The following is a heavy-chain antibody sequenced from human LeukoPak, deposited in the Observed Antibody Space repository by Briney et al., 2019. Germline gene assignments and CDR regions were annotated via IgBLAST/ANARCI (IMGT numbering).Heavy chain of an antibody. CDR3: ARAPAPYYYDSSGLFDY. J-gene: IGHJ4*02. V-gene: IGHV1-18*01. CDR2: ISAYNGNT. D-gene: IGHD3-22*01. CDR1: GYTFTSYG. Sequence: AASVKVSCKASGYTFTSYGISWVRQAPGQGLEWMGWISAYNGNTNYAQKLQGRVTMTTDTSTSTAYMELRSLRPDDTAVYYCARAPAPYYYDSSGLFDYWGQGTLVTVSS.